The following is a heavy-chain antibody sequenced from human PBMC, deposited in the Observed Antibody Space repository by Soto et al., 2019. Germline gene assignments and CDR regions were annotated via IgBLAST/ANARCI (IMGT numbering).Heavy chain of an antibody. CDR1: GYTFTSYG. V-gene: IGHV1-18*01. D-gene: IGHD2-2*01. CDR2: ISAYNGNT. J-gene: IGHJ6*02. CDR3: AREEYIVVVPAAIGLPYYYGMDV. Sequence: QVQLVQSGAEVKKPGASVKVSCKASGYTFTSYGISWVRQAPGQELEWMGWISAYNGNTNYAQKLQGRVTMTTDTSTSTAYMELRSLRSDDTAVYYCAREEYIVVVPAAIGLPYYYGMDVWGQGTTVTVSS.